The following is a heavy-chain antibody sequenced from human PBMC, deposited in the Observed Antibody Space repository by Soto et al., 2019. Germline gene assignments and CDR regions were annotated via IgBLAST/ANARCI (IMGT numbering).Heavy chain of an antibody. CDR2: ISYEGSNK. J-gene: IGHJ4*02. CDR3: AKVYYDICPDY. CDR1: GFTFSSYG. Sequence: QVQLVESGGGVVQPGRSLRLSCAASGFTFSSYGMHWVRQAPGKGLEWVAVISYEGSNKYYADSVKGRFTISRDNSKNPLYMQMNSLRAEDTAVYYCAKVYYDICPDYWGQGTLFTVSS. D-gene: IGHD3-9*01. V-gene: IGHV3-30*18.